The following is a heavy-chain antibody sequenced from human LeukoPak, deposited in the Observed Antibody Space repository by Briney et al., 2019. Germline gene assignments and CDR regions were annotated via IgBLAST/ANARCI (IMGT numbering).Heavy chain of an antibody. J-gene: IGHJ6*02. CDR2: ISAYNGNT. CDR3: ARDAGNHRGSFGYFDWLLDDDYYYGMDV. Sequence: ASVKVSCKASGYTFTSYGISWVRQAPGQGLEWMGWISAYNGNTNYAQKLQGRVTMTTDTSTSTAYMELRSLRSDDTAVYYCARDAGNHRGSFGYFDWLLDDDYYYGMDVWGQGTTVTVSS. CDR1: GYTFTSYG. D-gene: IGHD3-9*01. V-gene: IGHV1-18*01.